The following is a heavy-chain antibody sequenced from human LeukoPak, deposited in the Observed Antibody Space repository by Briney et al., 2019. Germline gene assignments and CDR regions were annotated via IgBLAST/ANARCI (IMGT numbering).Heavy chain of an antibody. CDR3: ARDRGVVTAFFDY. Sequence: SETLSLTCAVYGGSFSGYYWSWIRQPPGKGLEWIGEINHSGSTNYNPSLKSRVTISVDTSKNQFSLKLSSVTAADTAMYYCARDRGVVTAFFDYWGQGTLVTVSS. D-gene: IGHD4-23*01. CDR2: INHSGST. CDR1: GGSFSGYY. V-gene: IGHV4-34*01. J-gene: IGHJ4*02.